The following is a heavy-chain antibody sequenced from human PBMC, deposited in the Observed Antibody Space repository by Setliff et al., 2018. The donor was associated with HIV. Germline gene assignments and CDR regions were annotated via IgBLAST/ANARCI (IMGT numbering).Heavy chain of an antibody. CDR2: IYYSGST. Sequence: PSETLSLTCTVSGGSISSNNYYWGWIRQPPGKGLEWIASIYYSGSTYYNPSLKSRITISVDTSKNQFSLRLSSVTAADTAVYYCARQGLVLVPASIDWGKGTTVTVSS. J-gene: IGHJ6*04. CDR1: GGSISSNNYY. D-gene: IGHD2-2*01. CDR3: ARQGLVLVPASID. V-gene: IGHV4-39*01.